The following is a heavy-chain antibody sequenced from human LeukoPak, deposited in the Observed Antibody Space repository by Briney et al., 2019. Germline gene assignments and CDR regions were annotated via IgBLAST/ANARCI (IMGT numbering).Heavy chain of an antibody. V-gene: IGHV4-61*02. J-gene: IGHJ4*02. Sequence: SETLSLTCTVSGGSISSGSYYWSWIRQPAGKGLEWIGRIYTSGSTNYNPSLKSRVTISVDTSKNQFSLKLSSVTAADTAVYYCALGYSSGWYPGYWGQGTLVTVSS. CDR2: IYTSGST. CDR3: ALGYSSGWYPGY. D-gene: IGHD6-19*01. CDR1: GGSISSGSYY.